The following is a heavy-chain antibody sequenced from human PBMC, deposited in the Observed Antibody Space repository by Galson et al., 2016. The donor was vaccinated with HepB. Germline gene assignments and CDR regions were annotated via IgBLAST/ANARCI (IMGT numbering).Heavy chain of an antibody. J-gene: IGHJ4*02. D-gene: IGHD3-22*01. CDR2: IHSSGKT. CDR1: GGSVGSVSHH. CDR3: AREYESSVDD. Sequence: LSLTCTVSGGSVGSVSHHWGWIRQPPGKGLEWIGSIHSSGKTYYSPSLVRRVAISIDTSMNHFSLALSSVTAADTAVYYCAREYESSVDDWGQGALVTVSS. V-gene: IGHV4-39*02.